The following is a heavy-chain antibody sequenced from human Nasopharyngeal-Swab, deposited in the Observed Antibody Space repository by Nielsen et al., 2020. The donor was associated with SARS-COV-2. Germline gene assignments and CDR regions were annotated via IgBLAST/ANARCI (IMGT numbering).Heavy chain of an antibody. CDR3: AKTIAVAGVFDY. J-gene: IGHJ4*02. CDR2: INPTGGST. CDR1: GYSFTSYY. V-gene: IGHV1-46*01. Sequence: VSVKVSCKASGYSFTSYYMHWVRQAPGQGLEWMGIINPTGGSTTYAQKFQGRVTMTRDTSTSTVYMELSSLRSEDTAVYYCAKTIAVAGVFDYWGQGTLVTVS. D-gene: IGHD6-19*01.